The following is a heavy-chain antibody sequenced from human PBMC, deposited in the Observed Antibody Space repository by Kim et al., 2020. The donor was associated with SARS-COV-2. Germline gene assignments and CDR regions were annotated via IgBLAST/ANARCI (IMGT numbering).Heavy chain of an antibody. Sequence: GGSLRLSCAASGFTFGDYAMHWVRQAPGKGLEWVSGISWNSGSIGYADSVKGRFTISRDNAKNSLYLQMNSLRAEDTALYYCAKEALYSGSYYAKNWYFDLWGRGTLVTVSS. CDR1: GFTFGDYA. CDR3: AKEALYSGSYYAKNWYFDL. J-gene: IGHJ2*01. CDR2: ISWNSGSI. D-gene: IGHD1-26*01. V-gene: IGHV3-9*01.